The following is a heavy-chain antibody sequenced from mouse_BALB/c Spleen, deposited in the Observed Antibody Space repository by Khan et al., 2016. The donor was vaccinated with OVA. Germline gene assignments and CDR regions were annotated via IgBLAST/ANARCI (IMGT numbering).Heavy chain of an antibody. V-gene: IGHV1-77*01. Sequence: QVQLQQSGAELARPGASVKLSCKASGYTFTDYYINWVKQRTGQGLEWIGEIYPGSGNTYYNEKFKDKATLTSDKSSSTAFMQLNSLTSEDSSICFCARWGIGSFAYWGQGTLVTVSA. CDR1: GYTFTDYY. CDR2: IYPGSGNT. D-gene: IGHD2-2*01. CDR3: ARWGIGSFAY. J-gene: IGHJ3*01.